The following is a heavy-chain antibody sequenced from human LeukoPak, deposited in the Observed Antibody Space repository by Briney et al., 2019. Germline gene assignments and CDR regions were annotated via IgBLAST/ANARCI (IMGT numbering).Heavy chain of an antibody. CDR2: INHSGST. D-gene: IGHD1-26*01. CDR1: GGSFSGYY. V-gene: IGHV4-34*01. Sequence: SETLSLTCAVYGGSFSGYYWSWIRQPPGKGLEWIGEINHSGSTNYNPSLKSRVTISVDTSKNQFSLKLSPVTAADTAVYYCARDRVGGSYYDYWGQGTLVTVSS. CDR3: ARDRVGGSYYDY. J-gene: IGHJ4*02.